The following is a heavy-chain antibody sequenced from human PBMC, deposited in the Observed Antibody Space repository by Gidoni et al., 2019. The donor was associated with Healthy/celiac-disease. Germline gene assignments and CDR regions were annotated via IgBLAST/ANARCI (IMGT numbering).Heavy chain of an antibody. D-gene: IGHD1-26*01. CDR2: IKSKTDGGTT. V-gene: IGHV3-15*01. Sequence: EVQLVESGGGLVKTGGSLRSSWAASGVKCSNAWMSWVRQAPGKGLECVGRIKSKTDGGTTDYAAPVKVRFTISRDDSKNTLYLQMNSLKTEDTAVHYCTTDGGSYYPFDYWGQGTLVTVSS. CDR3: TTDGGSYYPFDY. CDR1: GVKCSNAW. J-gene: IGHJ4*02.